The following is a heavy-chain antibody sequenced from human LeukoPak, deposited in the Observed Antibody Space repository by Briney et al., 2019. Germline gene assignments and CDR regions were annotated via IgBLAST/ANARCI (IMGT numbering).Heavy chain of an antibody. Sequence: SQTLSLTCAISGDSVSSNSAAWNWIRQSPSRGLEWLGRAYYRSKWYNDYAVSVKSRITINPDTSKNQFSLQLNSVTPEDTAVYYCARESACSGGSCLYYFDYWGQGTLVTLSS. CDR1: GDSVSSNSAA. D-gene: IGHD2-15*01. CDR3: ARESACSGGSCLYYFDY. CDR2: AYYRSKWYN. J-gene: IGHJ4*02. V-gene: IGHV6-1*01.